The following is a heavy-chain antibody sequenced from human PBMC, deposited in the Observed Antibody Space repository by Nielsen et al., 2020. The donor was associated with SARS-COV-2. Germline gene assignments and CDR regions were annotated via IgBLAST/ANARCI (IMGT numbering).Heavy chain of an antibody. CDR2: ISWNSGSI. CDR3: AKVLGYYYDSSGYDY. Sequence: SLRLSCAASGFTFSSYSMHWVRQAPGKGLEWVSGISWNSGSIGYADSVKGRFTISRDNAKNSLYLQMNSLRAEDTALYYCAKVLGYYYDSSGYDYWGQGTLVTVSS. D-gene: IGHD3-22*01. J-gene: IGHJ4*02. CDR1: GFTFSSYS. V-gene: IGHV3-9*01.